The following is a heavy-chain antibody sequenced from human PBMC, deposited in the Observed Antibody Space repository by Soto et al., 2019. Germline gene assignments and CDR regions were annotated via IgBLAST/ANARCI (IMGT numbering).Heavy chain of an antibody. CDR2: IYYSGST. J-gene: IGHJ5*02. CDR3: AGQGRSARLRASRTGFWFDP. CDR1: GGSISSYY. V-gene: IGHV4-59*08. Sequence: SETLSLTCTVSGGSISSYYWSWIRQPPGKGLEWIGYIYYSGSTNYNPSLKSRVTISVDTSKNQFSLRLSSVTAADTAVYYCAGQGRSARLRASRTGFWFDPWGQGTLVTVSS. D-gene: IGHD3-9*01.